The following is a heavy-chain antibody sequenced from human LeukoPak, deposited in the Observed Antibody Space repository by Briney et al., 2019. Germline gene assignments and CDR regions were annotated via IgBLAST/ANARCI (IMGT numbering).Heavy chain of an antibody. V-gene: IGHV3-74*01. Sequence: PGGSLRLSCAASGFTFSSYWMHWVRQAPGKGLVWVSRINSDGSSTSYADSVKGRFTISRDNAKNTLYLQMNSLRAEDTAVYYCARGNEVGYDSSGYYEVHDHWGQGTLVTVSS. J-gene: IGHJ4*02. CDR3: ARGNEVGYDSSGYYEVHDH. D-gene: IGHD3-22*01. CDR1: GFTFSSYW. CDR2: INSDGSST.